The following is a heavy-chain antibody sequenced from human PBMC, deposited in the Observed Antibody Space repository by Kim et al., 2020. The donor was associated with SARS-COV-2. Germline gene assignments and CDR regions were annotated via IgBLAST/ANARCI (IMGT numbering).Heavy chain of an antibody. V-gene: IGHV5-51*01. J-gene: IGHJ4*02. CDR1: GYTFTTSW. D-gene: IGHD5-12*01. CDR3: ARVGDGYNKIDY. Sequence: GESLKISCKGSGYTFTTSWIAWVRQMPGKGLEWMGIIYPGDSDSRYSPSFQGQVTISVDKSISTAYLQWSSLKASDTAMYYCARVGDGYNKIDYWGQGTLVTVSS. CDR2: IYPGDSDS.